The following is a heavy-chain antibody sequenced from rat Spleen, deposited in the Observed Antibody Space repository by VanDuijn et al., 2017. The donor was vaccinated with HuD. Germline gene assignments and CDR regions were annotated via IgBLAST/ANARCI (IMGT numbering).Heavy chain of an antibody. CDR1: GFIFSDYY. CDR2: FSYDGSTT. J-gene: IGHJ2*01. V-gene: IGHV5-7*01. D-gene: IGHD1-11*01. CDR3: AKDGRTTEGIDY. Sequence: EVQLVESGGGLVQPGRSLKLSCAVSGFIFSDYYMAWVRQAPTKGLEWVATFSYDGSTTYYRDSVKGRFTISRDNAKNTLYLQMDSLRSEDTATYYCAKDGRTTEGIDYWGQGVMVTVSS.